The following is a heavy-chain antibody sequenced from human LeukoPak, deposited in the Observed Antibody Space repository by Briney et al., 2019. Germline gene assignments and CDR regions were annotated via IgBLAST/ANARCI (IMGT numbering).Heavy chain of an antibody. D-gene: IGHD1-26*01. CDR3: AKDSGSFDF. CDR2: ISDSGANT. Sequence: GGSLRLSCAVSGFTFSSYAMAWVRQAPWKGLEWVSAISDSGANTYYADSVKGRFTVSRDNSKNTLYLQMNSLRAEDTAVYYCAKDSGSFDFWGQGTLVTVSS. J-gene: IGHJ4*02. CDR1: GFTFSSYA. V-gene: IGHV3-23*01.